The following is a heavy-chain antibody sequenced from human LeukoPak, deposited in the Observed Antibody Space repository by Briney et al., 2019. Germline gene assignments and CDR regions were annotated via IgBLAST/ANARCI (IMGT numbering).Heavy chain of an antibody. J-gene: IGHJ4*02. CDR3: AKPQLGYCSSTSCYTFDY. CDR2: ISGSGGST. Sequence: GGSLRLSCAASGFTFSSYAMSWVRQAPGKGLEWVSAISGSGGSTYYADSVKGRFTISRDNSKNTLYLQMNSLRAEDTAVYYCAKPQLGYCSSTSCYTFDYWGQGTLVTVSS. V-gene: IGHV3-23*01. CDR1: GFTFSSYA. D-gene: IGHD2-2*02.